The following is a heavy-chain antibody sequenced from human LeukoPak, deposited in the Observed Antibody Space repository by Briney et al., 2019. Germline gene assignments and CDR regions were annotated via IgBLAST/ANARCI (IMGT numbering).Heavy chain of an antibody. D-gene: IGHD6-13*01. V-gene: IGHV4-59*12. J-gene: IGHJ6*03. CDR3: ARDGIAAAEYYYYYYMDV. CDR2: IYYSGST. CDR1: GGSISSYY. Sequence: SETLSLTCTVSGGSISSYYWSWIRQPPGKGLEWIGYIYYSGSTNYNPSLKSRVTISVDTSKNQFSLKLSSVTAADTAVCYCARDGIAAAEYYYYYYMDVWGKGTTVTVSS.